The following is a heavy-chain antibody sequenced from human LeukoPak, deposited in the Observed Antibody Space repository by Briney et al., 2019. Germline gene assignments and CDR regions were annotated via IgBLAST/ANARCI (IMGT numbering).Heavy chain of an antibody. V-gene: IGHV3-23*01. CDR2: ISISGGST. D-gene: IGHD2-2*01. CDR1: GFTFSYYA. J-gene: IGHJ3*02. Sequence: PGGSLRLSCAASGFTFSYYAMSWVRQAPGKGLEWVSSISISGGSTYYADSAKGRFTISRDNAKNSLYLQMSSLRAEDTAVYYCARDDGGLGYCSSTSCLDAFDIWGQGTMVTVSS. CDR3: ARDDGGLGYCSSTSCLDAFDI.